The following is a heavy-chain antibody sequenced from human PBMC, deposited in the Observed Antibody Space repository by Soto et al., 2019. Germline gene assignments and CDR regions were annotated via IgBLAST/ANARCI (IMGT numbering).Heavy chain of an antibody. CDR3: ARGYYSSSWTVFHY. J-gene: IGHJ4*02. D-gene: IGHD6-13*01. CDR2: MNPNSGGT. CDR1: GYTFSGYF. V-gene: IGHV1-2*02. Sequence: QVQLVQSGADVKKPGASVKVSCKTSGYTFSGYFMHWLRQAPGQGLEWMGWMNPNSGGTDYAQNFQGRVSMSWDTSISTAYMELSRLRSDDTAIYYCARGYYSSSWTVFHYWGQGTLVTVSS.